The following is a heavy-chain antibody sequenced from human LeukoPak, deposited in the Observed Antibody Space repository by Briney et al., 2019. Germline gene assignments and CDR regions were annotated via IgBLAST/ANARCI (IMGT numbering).Heavy chain of an antibody. CDR2: INHSGST. Sequence: PSETLSLTCAVYGGSFSGYYWSWIRQPPGKGLEWIGEINHSGSTNYNPSLKSRVTISVDTSKNQFSLKLSSVTAADTAVYYCARGQVVPPKNYYYYYMDVWGKGTTVTVSS. V-gene: IGHV4-34*01. J-gene: IGHJ6*03. CDR1: GGSFSGYY. D-gene: IGHD2-2*01. CDR3: ARGQVVPPKNYYYYYMDV.